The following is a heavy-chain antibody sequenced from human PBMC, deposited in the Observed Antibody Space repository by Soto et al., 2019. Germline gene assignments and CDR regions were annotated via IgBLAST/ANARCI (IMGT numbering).Heavy chain of an antibody. CDR2: IIPIFGTA. CDR3: AREGGSYLFFDY. CDR1: GGTFSSYA. V-gene: IGHV1-69*12. J-gene: IGHJ4*02. Sequence: QVRLVQSGTEVKKPGSSVRVSGKASGGTFSSYAISWVRQAPGQGLEWMGGIIPIFGTANYAQKFQGRVTITADESTSTAYMELSSLRSEDTAVYYCAREGGSYLFFDYWGQGTLVTVSS. D-gene: IGHD1-26*01.